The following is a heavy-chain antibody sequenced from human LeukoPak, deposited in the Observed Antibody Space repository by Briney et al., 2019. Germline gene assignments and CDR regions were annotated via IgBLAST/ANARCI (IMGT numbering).Heavy chain of an antibody. CDR3: ARGGYDIGNWFDP. CDR2: ISYDGSNK. CDR1: GFTFSSYA. Sequence: TGGSLRLSCAASGFTFSSYAMHWVRQAPGKGLEWVAVISYDGSNKNYADSVKDRFTISRDNSKNTLYLQMNSLRAEDTAVYYCARGGYDIGNWFDPWGQGTLVTVSS. V-gene: IGHV3-30*14. D-gene: IGHD3-9*01. J-gene: IGHJ5*02.